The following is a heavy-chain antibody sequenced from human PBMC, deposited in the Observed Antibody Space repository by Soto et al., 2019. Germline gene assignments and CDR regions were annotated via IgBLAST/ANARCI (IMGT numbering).Heavy chain of an antibody. CDR1: GGTFSSYA. D-gene: IGHD3-22*01. Sequence: AASVKVSCKASGGTFSSYAISWVRQAPGQGLEWMGGIIPIFGTANYAQKFQGRVTITADESTSTAYMELSSLRSEDTAVYYCATPWGPYYYDSSGYYYRFDYWGQGTLVTVSS. J-gene: IGHJ4*02. CDR3: ATPWGPYYYDSSGYYYRFDY. CDR2: IIPIFGTA. V-gene: IGHV1-69*13.